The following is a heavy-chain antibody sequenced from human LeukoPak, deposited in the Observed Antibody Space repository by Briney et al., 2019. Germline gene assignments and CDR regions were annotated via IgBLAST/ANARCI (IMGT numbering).Heavy chain of an antibody. CDR1: GGSFSGYY. J-gene: IGHJ5*02. CDR3: ASLSWFDP. Sequence: PSETLSLTCAVYGGSFSGYYWSWIRQPPGKGLEWIGEINHSGSTNYSPSVKSRVTISVDTSKNQFSLKLSSVTAADTAVYYCASLSWFDPWGQGTLVTVSS. CDR2: INHSGST. V-gene: IGHV4-34*01.